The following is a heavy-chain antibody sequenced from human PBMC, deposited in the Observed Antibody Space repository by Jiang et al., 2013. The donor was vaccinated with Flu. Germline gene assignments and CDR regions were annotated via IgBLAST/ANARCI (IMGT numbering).Heavy chain of an antibody. V-gene: IGHV3-30*18. CDR3: AKDVWD. D-gene: IGHD5/OR15-5a*01. CDR1: GFTFSSYG. CDR2: ISYDGSNK. J-gene: IGHJ4*02. Sequence: QLLESGGGVVQPGRSLRLSCAASGFTFSSYGMHWVRQAPGKGLEWVAVISYDGSNKYYADSVKGRFTISRDNSKNTLYLQMNSLRAEDTAVYYCAKDVWDWGQGTLVTVSS.